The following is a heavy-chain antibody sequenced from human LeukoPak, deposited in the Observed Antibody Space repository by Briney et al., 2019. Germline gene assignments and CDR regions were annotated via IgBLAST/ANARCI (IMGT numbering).Heavy chain of an antibody. CDR2: INPNSGGT. V-gene: IGHV1-2*04. Sequence: ASVKVSCKASGYTFTGYYMHWVRQAPGQGLEWMGWINPNSGGTNYAQKFQGWVTMTRDTSISAAYMELSRLRSDDTAVYYCASARGSGSYYELDYWGQGTLVTVSS. CDR3: ASARGSGSYYELDY. D-gene: IGHD3-10*01. CDR1: GYTFTGYY. J-gene: IGHJ4*02.